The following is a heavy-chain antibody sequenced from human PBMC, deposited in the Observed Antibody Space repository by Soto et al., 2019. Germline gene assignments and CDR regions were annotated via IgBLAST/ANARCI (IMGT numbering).Heavy chain of an antibody. Sequence: QVQLQESGPGLVKPSETLSLTCTVSGDFISSHYWSWIRQPPGKGLEWIGYVYHNGQTDSNPSLKSRVPISMDTSKNQTSLTLTSATAADTSVYYCARPRGTTPAVWYFVLRGRGTLVTVSS. CDR3: ARPRGTTPAVWYFVL. CDR1: GDFISSHY. J-gene: IGHJ2*01. V-gene: IGHV4-59*08. CDR2: VYHNGQT. D-gene: IGHD1-26*01.